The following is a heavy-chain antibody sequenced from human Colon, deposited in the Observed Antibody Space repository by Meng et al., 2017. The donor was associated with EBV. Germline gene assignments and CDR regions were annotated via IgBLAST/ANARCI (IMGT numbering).Heavy chain of an antibody. CDR2: IDHRGNT. V-gene: IGHV4-34*01. Sequence: VQLMQWGAVLVKPSETLSRSCAVYGGFFRDYYWTWTRHPPGKGLEWIGEIDHRGNTKYNPSLKSRVTISLDTSKKQFSLKVSSVTAADSAVYYCARRGPSGNFSPWSQGALVTVSS. CDR3: ARRGPSGNFSP. CDR1: GGFFRDYY. D-gene: IGHD3-10*01. J-gene: IGHJ5*02.